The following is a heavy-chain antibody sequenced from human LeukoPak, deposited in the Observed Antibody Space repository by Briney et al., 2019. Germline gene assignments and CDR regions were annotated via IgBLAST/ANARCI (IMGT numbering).Heavy chain of an antibody. CDR3: VRQGNMVALLDY. CDR2: IYYSGST. J-gene: IGHJ4*02. CDR1: GGSISSYY. D-gene: IGHD5-12*01. Sequence: SETLSLTCTVSGGSISSYYWSWIRQPPGKGLEWIGYIYYSGSTNYNPSLKSRVTISVDTSKNQFSLKLNSVTAAGTAVYYCVRQGNMVALLDYWGQGTLVTVSS. V-gene: IGHV4-59*08.